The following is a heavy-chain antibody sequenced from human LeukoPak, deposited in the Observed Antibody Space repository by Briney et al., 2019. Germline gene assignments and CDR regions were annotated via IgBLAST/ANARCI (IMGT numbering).Heavy chain of an antibody. CDR2: ISAAGGSK. J-gene: IGHJ4*02. CDR3: VKDDSTSWYDYFFDS. D-gene: IGHD6-13*01. Sequence: GGSLRLSCVASGFTFNSNWMSWVRQAPGKGLEWVASISAAGGSKHYAASVKGRFTISRDNSKNTLSLQMNSLTAEDTALYYCVKDDSTSWYDYFFDSWGQGTLVTVSS. CDR1: GFTFNSNW. V-gene: IGHV3-23*01.